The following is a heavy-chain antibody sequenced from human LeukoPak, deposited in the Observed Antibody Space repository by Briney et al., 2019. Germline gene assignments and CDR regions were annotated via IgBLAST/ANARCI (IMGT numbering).Heavy chain of an antibody. Sequence: ASVKVSCKASGYTFTAYYLHWVRQAPGQGLEWMGWMNPNSGDTNYAQKFQGRVTMTRDTSITTAYMELSGLTSDDTAMYCCARDRMGDCATTSCYLAFWGQGALVTVSS. D-gene: IGHD2-2*01. CDR3: ARDRMGDCATTSCYLAF. J-gene: IGHJ4*02. V-gene: IGHV1-2*02. CDR1: GYTFTAYY. CDR2: MNPNSGDT.